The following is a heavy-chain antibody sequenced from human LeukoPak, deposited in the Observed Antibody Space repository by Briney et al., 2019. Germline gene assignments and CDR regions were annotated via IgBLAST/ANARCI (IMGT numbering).Heavy chain of an antibody. CDR2: IYTSGST. V-gene: IGHV4-4*07. D-gene: IGHD4-23*01. CDR1: GGSISSYY. CDR3: ARVHGGNSLAYYYYMDV. Sequence: PSETLSLTCTVSGGSISSYYWSWIRQPAGKGLEWIGRIYTSGSTNYNPSLKSRVTMSVDTSKNQFSLKPSSVTAADTAVYYCARVHGGNSLAYYYYMDVWGKGTTVTVSS. J-gene: IGHJ6*03.